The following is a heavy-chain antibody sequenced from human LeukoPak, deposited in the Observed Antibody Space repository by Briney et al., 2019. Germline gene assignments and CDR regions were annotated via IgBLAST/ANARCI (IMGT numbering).Heavy chain of an antibody. D-gene: IGHD4-17*01. CDR2: ISGSGGIR. CDR1: GFTFSSYS. Sequence: PGGSLRLSCAASGFTFSSYSMNWVRQAPGKGLEWVSSISGSGGIRYYADSVKGRFTISRDNSKNTLYLQMNSLRAEDTAVYYCAKDDRYGDLSGVFEYWGQGTLVTVSS. J-gene: IGHJ4*02. CDR3: AKDDRYGDLSGVFEY. V-gene: IGHV3-23*01.